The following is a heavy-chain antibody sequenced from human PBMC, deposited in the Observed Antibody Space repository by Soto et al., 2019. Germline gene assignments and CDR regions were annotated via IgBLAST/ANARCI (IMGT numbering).Heavy chain of an antibody. CDR1: GGTFSSYA. CDR3: ASEGTGCMDV. J-gene: IGHJ6*02. Sequence: SVKVSCKASGGTFSSYAISWVRQAPGQGLEWMGGIIPIFGTANYAQKFQGRVTIAADKSTSTAYMELSSLRSEDTAVYYCASEGTGCMDVWGQGTTVTVSS. CDR2: IIPIFGTA. V-gene: IGHV1-69*06. D-gene: IGHD1-1*01.